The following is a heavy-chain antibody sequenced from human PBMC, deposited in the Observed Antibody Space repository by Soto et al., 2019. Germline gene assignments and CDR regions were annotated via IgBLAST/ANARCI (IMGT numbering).Heavy chain of an antibody. Sequence: SVKPSCKASGGSFSSYASSWVRQAPGQGLEWMGGIIPIFGTANYAQKFQGRVTITADESTSTAYMELSSLRSEDTSVYYCARDRIGGSYYYGMDVWGQGTTVTVSS. V-gene: IGHV1-69*13. D-gene: IGHD1-26*01. CDR1: GGSFSSYA. J-gene: IGHJ6*02. CDR3: ARDRIGGSYYYGMDV. CDR2: IIPIFGTA.